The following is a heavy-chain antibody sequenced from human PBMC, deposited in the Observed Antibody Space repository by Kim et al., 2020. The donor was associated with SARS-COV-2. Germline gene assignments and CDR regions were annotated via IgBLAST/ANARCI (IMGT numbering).Heavy chain of an antibody. CDR3: ARRSSGGYCSGGSCFSGGYAFDI. CDR2: INSDGSST. CDR1: GFTFSSYW. D-gene: IGHD2-15*01. Sequence: GGSLRLSCAASGFTFSSYWMHWVCQAPGKGLVWVSRINSDGSSTSYADSVKGRFTISRDNAKNTLYLQMNSLRAEDTAVYYCARRSSGGYCSGGSCFSGGYAFDIWGQGTMVTVSS. J-gene: IGHJ3*02. V-gene: IGHV3-74*01.